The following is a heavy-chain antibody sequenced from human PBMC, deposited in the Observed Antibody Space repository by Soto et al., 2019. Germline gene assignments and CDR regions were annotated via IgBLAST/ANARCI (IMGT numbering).Heavy chain of an antibody. CDR2: IYPGDSDT. D-gene: IGHD3-22*01. V-gene: IGHV5-51*01. J-gene: IGHJ3*02. CDR3: ARPDYYDSSGLDAFDI. Sequence: PGESLKISCKGSGYSFTSYWIGWVRQMPGKGLEWMGIIYPGDSDTRYSPSFQGQVTISADKSISTAYLQWSSLKASDTAMYYCARPDYYDSSGLDAFDIWGQGTMVTVSS. CDR1: GYSFTSYW.